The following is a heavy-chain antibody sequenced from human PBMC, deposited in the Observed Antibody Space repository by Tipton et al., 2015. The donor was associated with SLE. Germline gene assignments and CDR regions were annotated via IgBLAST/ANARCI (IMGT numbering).Heavy chain of an antibody. CDR2: ISWNSDGI. CDR3: ARPAITVPADRAYFDL. CDR1: GFNFYDFA. D-gene: IGHD4-17*01. V-gene: IGHV3-9*01. Sequence: SLRLSCVGSGFNFYDFAMHWVRQAPGKGLEWVSSISWNSDGIVYAESVKGRFTISRDNAKKSLYLQMNSLKAEDTAVYYCARPAITVPADRAYFDLWGRGTLVTVSS. J-gene: IGHJ2*01.